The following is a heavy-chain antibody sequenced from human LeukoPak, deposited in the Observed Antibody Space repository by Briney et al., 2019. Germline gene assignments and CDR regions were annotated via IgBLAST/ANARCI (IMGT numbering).Heavy chain of an antibody. V-gene: IGHV3-7*03. CDR2: IKQDGSEK. J-gene: IGHJ4*02. Sequence: PGGSLRLSCAASGFTFSSYWMSWVRQAPGKGLEWVANIKQDGSEKYYVDSVKGRFTISRDNAKNSLYLQMNSLRAEDTAVYYCARKIYDFWSGYPFDYWGQGTLVTVS. CDR3: ARKIYDFWSGYPFDY. D-gene: IGHD3-3*01. CDR1: GFTFSSYW.